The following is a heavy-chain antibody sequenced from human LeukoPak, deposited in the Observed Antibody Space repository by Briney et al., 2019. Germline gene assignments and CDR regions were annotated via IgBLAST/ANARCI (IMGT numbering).Heavy chain of an antibody. CDR1: GFTLSSYS. CDR2: ISTSDNYM. CDR3: ASKYYDTSGYQDYFCYMDV. V-gene: IGHV3-21*01. Sequence: GGSLSLSCAVSGFTLSSYSMNWVRHAPGEGLEWVSSISTSDNYMYYADSVKGRLTISRDNAKNSLYLLMNSLRAEDTAVYYCASKYYDTSGYQDYFCYMDVGGKGTTVTVS. D-gene: IGHD3-22*01. J-gene: IGHJ6*03.